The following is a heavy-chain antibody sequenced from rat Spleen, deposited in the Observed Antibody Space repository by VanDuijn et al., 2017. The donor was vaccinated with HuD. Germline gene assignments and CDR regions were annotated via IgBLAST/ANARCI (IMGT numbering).Heavy chain of an antibody. V-gene: IGHV5-22*01. Sequence: EVQLVESGGGLVQPGRSMKLSCAASGFTFSNYYMAWVRQAPTKGLEWVAYISYDGSSTYYGDSVRGRFIISRDNAKSTLYLQMNSLKSEDAASYYCSGSRVPWYLDFWGPGTLVTVSS. J-gene: IGHJ1*01. CDR3: SGSRVPWYLDF. D-gene: IGHD1-11*01. CDR2: ISYDGSST. CDR1: GFTFSNYY.